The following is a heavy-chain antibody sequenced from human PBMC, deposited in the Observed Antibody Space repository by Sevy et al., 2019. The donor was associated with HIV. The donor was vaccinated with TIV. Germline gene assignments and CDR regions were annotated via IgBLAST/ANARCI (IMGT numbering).Heavy chain of an antibody. D-gene: IGHD3-10*01. CDR2: IYYSGST. CDR3: ARHYLWFGDNWFDP. J-gene: IGHJ5*02. Sequence: SETLSLTCTVSGGSISSSSYYWGWIRQPPGKGLEWIGSIYYSGSTYYNPSLKSRVTISVDTSKNQFSLKLSSVTAADPAVYYCARHYLWFGDNWFDPWGQGTLVTVSS. V-gene: IGHV4-39*01. CDR1: GGSISSSSYY.